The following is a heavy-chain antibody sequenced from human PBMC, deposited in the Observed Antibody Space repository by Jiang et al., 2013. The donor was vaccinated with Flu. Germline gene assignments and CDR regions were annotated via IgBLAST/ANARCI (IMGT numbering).Heavy chain of an antibody. V-gene: IGHV1-2*02. J-gene: IGHJ4*02. D-gene: IGHD3-22*01. CDR3: ARARMRSSGYLLFDY. Sequence: GQGLEWMGWINPNSGGTNYAQKFQGRVTMTRDTSISTAYMELSRLRSDDTAVYYCARARMRSSGYLLFDYWGQGTLVTVSS. CDR2: INPNSGGT.